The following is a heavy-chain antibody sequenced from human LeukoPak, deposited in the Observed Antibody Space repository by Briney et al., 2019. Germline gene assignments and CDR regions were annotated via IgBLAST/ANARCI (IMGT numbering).Heavy chain of an antibody. D-gene: IGHD4-17*01. CDR1: GGSIRSHY. CDR3: AREGGDYASWDY. V-gene: IGHV4-4*07. CDR2: IYTSRSA. J-gene: IGHJ4*02. Sequence: SGTLSLTCTVSGGSIRSHYWSWIRQPAGKGLETIGRIYTSRSANYNPSLKSRVTMSVDTSKNHFSLKLRSVTGADTAVYYCAREGGDYASWDYWGEGTLVTVSS.